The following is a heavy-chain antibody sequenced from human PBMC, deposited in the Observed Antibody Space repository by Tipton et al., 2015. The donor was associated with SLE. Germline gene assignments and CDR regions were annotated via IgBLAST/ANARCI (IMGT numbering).Heavy chain of an antibody. V-gene: IGHV4-59*04. CDR2: IYYTGTTT. CDR1: GGAISSHY. Sequence: GSLRLSCTISGGAISSHYWSWIRQPPGKGLEWIGSIYYTGTTTYYNSFLKSRVTMSVDTSKNQFSLRLTSVIAADTAVYYCARLHGYSYGLNWFDPWGQGTLISVSS. D-gene: IGHD5-18*01. J-gene: IGHJ5*02. CDR3: ARLHGYSYGLNWFDP.